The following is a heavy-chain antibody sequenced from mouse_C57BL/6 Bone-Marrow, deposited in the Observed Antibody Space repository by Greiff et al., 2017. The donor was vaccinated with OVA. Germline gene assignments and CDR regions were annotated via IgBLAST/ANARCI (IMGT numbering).Heavy chain of an antibody. D-gene: IGHD2-12*01. CDR2: INPYNGGT. Sequence: EVQRVESGPVLVKPGASVKMSCKASGYTFTDYYMNWVKQSHGKSLEWIGVINPYNGGTSYNQKFKGKATLTVDKSSSTAYMELNSLTSEDSAVYYCARLRLAWFAYWGQGTLVTVSA. V-gene: IGHV1-19*01. CDR3: ARLRLAWFAY. CDR1: GYTFTDYY. J-gene: IGHJ3*01.